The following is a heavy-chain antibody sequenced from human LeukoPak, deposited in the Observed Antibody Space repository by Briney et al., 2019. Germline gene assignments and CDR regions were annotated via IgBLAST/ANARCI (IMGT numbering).Heavy chain of an antibody. CDR2: ISTYNGNT. Sequence: GASVKVSCKASGYTFTTYGISWLRQAPGQGLEWMGWISTYNGNTNYAQNLQGRVTMTTDTSTSTAYMELRSLRFDDTAVYYCARGGVSSSWYRTPDYWGQGTLVTVSS. D-gene: IGHD6-13*01. V-gene: IGHV1-18*01. J-gene: IGHJ4*02. CDR3: ARGGVSSSWYRTPDY. CDR1: GYTFTTYG.